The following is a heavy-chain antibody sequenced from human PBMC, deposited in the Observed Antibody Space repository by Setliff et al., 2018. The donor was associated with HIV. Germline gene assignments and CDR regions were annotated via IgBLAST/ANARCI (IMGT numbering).Heavy chain of an antibody. Sequence: LRLSCAASGFTFSSFAMSWVRQAPGKGLEWVATMSGSGGVTYYADSMKGRFTISRDNSKSTLDLQMNSLRVEDTALYYCARSVISISMDLSGFPGWFDPWGQGTLVTVSS. CDR1: GFTFSSFA. D-gene: IGHD3-10*01. J-gene: IGHJ5*02. V-gene: IGHV3-23*01. CDR3: ARSVISISMDLSGFPGWFDP. CDR2: MSGSGGVT.